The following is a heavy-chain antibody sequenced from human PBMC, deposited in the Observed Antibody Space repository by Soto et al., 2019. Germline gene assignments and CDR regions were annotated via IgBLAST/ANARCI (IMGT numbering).Heavy chain of an antibody. Sequence: QVQLVQSGAEEKKPGASVKVSCKASGYTFSSYAIHWVRQAPGQGLEWMGWINAGNGNTKYSQKFQGRVTITRDTPASTAYIELTSLRSEDTAVYYCARVDGNYWGQGTLVTVSS. CDR2: INAGNGNT. CDR1: GYTFSSYA. J-gene: IGHJ4*02. CDR3: ARVDGNY. V-gene: IGHV1-3*05. D-gene: IGHD1-26*01.